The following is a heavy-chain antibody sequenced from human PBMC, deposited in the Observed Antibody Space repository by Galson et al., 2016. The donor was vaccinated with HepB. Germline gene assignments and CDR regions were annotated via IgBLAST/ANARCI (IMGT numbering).Heavy chain of an antibody. D-gene: IGHD5-18*01. CDR3: TSGGYIDGTASDY. J-gene: IGHJ4*02. Sequence: SLRLSCAPSGFSFSASAMHWVRQTNGKGLEWVGRIRSKLNNYATAYAASVKGRFTISRDDSNNTTYLQMNSLKTEDTAVYYCTSGGYIDGTASDYWGQGTLVTVSS. CDR1: GFSFSASA. CDR2: IRSKLNNYAT. V-gene: IGHV3-73*01.